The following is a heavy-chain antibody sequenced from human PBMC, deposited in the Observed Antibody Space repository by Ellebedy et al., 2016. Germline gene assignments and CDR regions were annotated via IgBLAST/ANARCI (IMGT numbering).Heavy chain of an antibody. J-gene: IGHJ6*02. V-gene: IGHV3-23*01. CDR3: AKMSWLLLDYYYGMDV. CDR1: GFTFSSYA. CDR2: ISGSGGST. Sequence: GESLKIFXAASGFTFSSYAMSWVRQAPGKGLEWVSAISGSGGSTYYADSVKGRFTISRDNSKNTLYLQMNSLRAEDTAVYYCAKMSWLLLDYYYGMDVWGQGTTVTVSS. D-gene: IGHD3-3*01.